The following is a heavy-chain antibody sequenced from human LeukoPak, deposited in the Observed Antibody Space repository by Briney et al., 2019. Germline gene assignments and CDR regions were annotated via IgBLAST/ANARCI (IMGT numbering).Heavy chain of an antibody. CDR1: GFTFSNYA. CDR2: IGGSGDRT. CDR3: AKETTVAGFYPYFDY. D-gene: IGHD6-19*01. J-gene: IGHJ4*02. V-gene: IGHV3-23*01. Sequence: GGSLRLSCAASGFTFSNYAMSWVRQAPGKGLEWVSAIGGSGDRTYYAESVKGRFTISRDNSKNTLYLQMSSLRAEDTAVYYCAKETTVAGFYPYFDYWGQGTLVTVSS.